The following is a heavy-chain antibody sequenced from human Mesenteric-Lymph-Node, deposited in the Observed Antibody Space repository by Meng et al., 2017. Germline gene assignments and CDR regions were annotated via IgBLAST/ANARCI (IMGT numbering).Heavy chain of an antibody. CDR3: ARRGSYYDSVGYYYFDY. CDR1: GVSISGSNYY. D-gene: IGHD3-22*01. CDR2: IYYNGHA. J-gene: IGHJ4*02. Sequence: LQLQESGPGLVKPSETLSLTCTVSGVSISGSNYYWGWVRQPPGKGLEWIGSIYYNGHANYNPSLKSRVTISVDTSKNQFSLKLSSVTAADTAAYYCARRGSYYDSVGYYYFDYWGQGTLVTVSS. V-gene: IGHV4-39*01.